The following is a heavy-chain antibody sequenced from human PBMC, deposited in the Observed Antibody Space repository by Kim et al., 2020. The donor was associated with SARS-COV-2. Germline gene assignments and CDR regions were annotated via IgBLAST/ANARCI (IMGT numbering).Heavy chain of an antibody. D-gene: IGHD2-2*01. J-gene: IGHJ4*02. V-gene: IGHV3-23*01. Sequence: ASAKGRFTIYRDNSKNTLYLRMNSQRDEDTPVYYCAKYCPFTRSTSCLDYWGQGTLVTVSA. CDR3: AKYCPFTRSTSCLDY.